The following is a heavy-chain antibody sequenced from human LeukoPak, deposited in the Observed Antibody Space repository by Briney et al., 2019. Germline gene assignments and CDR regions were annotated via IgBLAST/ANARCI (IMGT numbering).Heavy chain of an antibody. CDR2: MNPNSGNT. D-gene: IGHD3/OR15-3a*01. Sequence: ASVKVSFKASGYTFTSYDINWVRQATGQGLEWMGWMNPNSGNTGYAQKFQGRVNMTKNTSITTAYMELSSLRSEDTAVYYCARALSWTTDSYYYMDVWGKGLTVTVSS. CDR3: ARALSWTTDSYYYMDV. J-gene: IGHJ6*03. V-gene: IGHV1-8*01. CDR1: GYTFTSYD.